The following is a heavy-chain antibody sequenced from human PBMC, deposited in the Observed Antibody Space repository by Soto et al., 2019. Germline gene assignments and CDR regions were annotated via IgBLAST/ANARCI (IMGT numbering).Heavy chain of an antibody. CDR1: GYTFSTYY. J-gene: IGHJ6*02. D-gene: IGHD1-26*01. Sequence: ASVKVSCKASGYTFSTYYMHWVRQPPGQGLEWMAIITPSGGSKTYPQRFQDRGTMTRDTSTGKVYMELSSQRSEDTAVDYCVRSAHPRENYYGFDVWGQGTTVTVSS. CDR2: ITPSGGSK. V-gene: IGHV1-46*01. CDR3: VRSAHPRENYYGFDV.